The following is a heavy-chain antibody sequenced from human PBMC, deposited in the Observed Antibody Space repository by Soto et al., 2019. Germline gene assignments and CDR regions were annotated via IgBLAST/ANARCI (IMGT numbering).Heavy chain of an antibody. CDR2: IYYSGST. J-gene: IGHJ6*02. V-gene: IGHV4-31*03. CDR1: GGSISSGGYY. CDR3: ARGGRRSPGMDV. Sequence: QVQLQESGPGLVKPSQTLSLTCTVSGGSISSGGYYWSWIRQHPGKGLEWIGYIYYSGSTYYNPSLKSRVTRSVDTSKNQCSLKLSSVTAADTAVYYCARGGRRSPGMDVWGQGTTVTVSS.